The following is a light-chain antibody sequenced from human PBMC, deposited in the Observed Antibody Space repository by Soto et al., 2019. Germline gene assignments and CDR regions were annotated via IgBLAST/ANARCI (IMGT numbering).Light chain of an antibody. CDR1: SSDVGSYNL. CDR2: EGS. CDR3: FSYAGSRSFVV. Sequence: QSVLTQPASVSGSPGQSITISCTGTSSDVGSYNLVSWYQQHPGKAPKLIIYEGSKRPSGVSNRFSGSKSGNTASLTISGLQAEDEADYYCFSYAGSRSFVVFGGGTKRTVL. J-gene: IGLJ2*01. V-gene: IGLV2-23*03.